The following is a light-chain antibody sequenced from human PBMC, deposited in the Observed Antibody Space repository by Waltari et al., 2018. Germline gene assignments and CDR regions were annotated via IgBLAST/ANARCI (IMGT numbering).Light chain of an antibody. Sequence: EMVLTQSQNFQSVIQKGKVTITGRASQSIGSSLHWYQQKPDQSPKLLIKYASQSISGVPSRFSGSGSGTDFTLTINSLEAEDAAAYYCHQSSSLPWTFGQGTKVEIK. V-gene: IGKV6D-21*02. CDR3: HQSSSLPWT. CDR2: YAS. CDR1: QSIGSS. J-gene: IGKJ1*01.